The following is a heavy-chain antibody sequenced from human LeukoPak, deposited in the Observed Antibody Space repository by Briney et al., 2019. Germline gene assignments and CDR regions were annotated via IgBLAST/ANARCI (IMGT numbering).Heavy chain of an antibody. Sequence: PSETLSLTCTVSGGSISSYYWSWIRQPPGKGLEWIGYIYYSGSTNYNPSLKSRVTISVDTSKNQFSLKLSSVTAADTAVYYCARGRFGWLDPWGQGTLVTVSS. CDR2: IYYSGST. V-gene: IGHV4-59*01. D-gene: IGHD3-16*01. CDR3: ARGRFGWLDP. J-gene: IGHJ5*02. CDR1: GGSISSYY.